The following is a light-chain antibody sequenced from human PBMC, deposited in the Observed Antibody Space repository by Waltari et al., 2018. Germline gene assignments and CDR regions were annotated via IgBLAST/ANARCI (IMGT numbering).Light chain of an antibody. V-gene: IGLV2-23*02. CDR2: EIN. Sequence: QSALTQPASVSGSPGQSITISCTGTSSDVGNYHRVSWYQKHPGKAPQLIIYEINMRPSGISMRFSGSKSGNTASLTSSGLQAEDEADYYCCSYVTGGTLVFGGGTRLTVL. CDR3: CSYVTGGTLV. J-gene: IGLJ2*01. CDR1: SSDVGNYHR.